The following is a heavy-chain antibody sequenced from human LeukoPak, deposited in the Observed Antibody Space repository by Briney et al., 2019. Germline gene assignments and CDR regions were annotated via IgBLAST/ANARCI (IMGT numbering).Heavy chain of an antibody. J-gene: IGHJ6*03. V-gene: IGHV1-69*05. CDR2: IIPLFGST. CDR3: ARSMENVLSYYMDV. D-gene: IGHD2-8*01. Sequence: ASVRVSCKASGGTLTYHAVSWVCQAPGQGLEWMGGIIPLFGSTKYTQKFQGRVTITTDESTSAAYMELRSLRSDDTAVYYCARSMENVLSYYMDVWGEGTTVTVSS. CDR1: GGTLTYHA.